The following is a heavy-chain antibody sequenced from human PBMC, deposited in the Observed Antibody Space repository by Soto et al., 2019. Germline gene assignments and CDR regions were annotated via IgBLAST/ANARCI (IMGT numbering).Heavy chain of an antibody. CDR3: ASLSRFALDY. V-gene: IGHV3-21*01. CDR2: ISSSSSYI. J-gene: IGHJ4*02. D-gene: IGHD3-10*01. CDR1: GFSFNTYS. Sequence: GGSLRLSCAASGFSFNTYSMNWVRQAPGKGLEWVSSISSSSSYINYANSVKGRFTISRDNAKNSLYLQMNSLRAEDTAVYYCASLSRFALDYWGQGTLVTVSS.